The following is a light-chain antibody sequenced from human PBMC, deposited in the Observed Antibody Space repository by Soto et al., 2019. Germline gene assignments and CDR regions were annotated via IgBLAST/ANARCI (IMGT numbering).Light chain of an antibody. CDR2: GAS. CDR1: QTVSSN. Sequence: IVLTQSPGTLSLSPGERATLSCRASQTVSSNLAWYHQRPGQAPRLLIYGASIRATDVPARFIGSGSGTEFTLTISSLQSEHFAVYYCQQYINWPRTFGQGTKVDIK. CDR3: QQYINWPRT. J-gene: IGKJ1*01. V-gene: IGKV3-15*01.